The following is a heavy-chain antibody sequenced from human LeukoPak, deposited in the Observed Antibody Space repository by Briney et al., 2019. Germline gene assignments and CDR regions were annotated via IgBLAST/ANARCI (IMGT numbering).Heavy chain of an antibody. D-gene: IGHD3-16*01. CDR1: GFTFSSYS. V-gene: IGHV3-21*01. J-gene: IGHJ3*02. CDR2: ISSSSSYI. Sequence: GGSLRLSCAASGFTFSSYSMNWVRQAPGKGLEWVSSISSSSSYIYYADSVKGRFTISRDNAKNSLYLQMNSLRAEDTVVYYCARDSVSWGAFDIWGQGTMVTVSS. CDR3: ARDSVSWGAFDI.